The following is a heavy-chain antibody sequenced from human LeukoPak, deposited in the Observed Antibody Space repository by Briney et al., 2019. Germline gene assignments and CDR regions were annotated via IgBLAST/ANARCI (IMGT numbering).Heavy chain of an antibody. J-gene: IGHJ4*02. CDR3: ASQRYCTNGVCYLGFDY. CDR1: GGSISSSSYY. CDR2: IYYSGST. Sequence: SEALSLTCTVSGGSISSSSYYWGWIRQPPGKGLEWIGSIYYSGSTYYNPSLKSRVTISVDRSKNQFSLKLSSVTAADTAVYYCASQRYCTNGVCYLGFDYWGQGTLVTVSS. D-gene: IGHD2-8*01. V-gene: IGHV4-39*07.